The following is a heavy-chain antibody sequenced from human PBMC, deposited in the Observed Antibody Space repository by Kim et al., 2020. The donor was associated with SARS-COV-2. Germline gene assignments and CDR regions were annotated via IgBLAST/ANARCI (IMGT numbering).Heavy chain of an antibody. V-gene: IGHV4-34*01. D-gene: IGHD3-10*01. CDR3: ARVRSGRPSAFDY. J-gene: IGHJ4*02. Sequence: YAPRLKSRLTNSGDTSKNQLYLKLSTVTAADTAVFYCARVRSGRPSAFDYWGQGTLVTVSS.